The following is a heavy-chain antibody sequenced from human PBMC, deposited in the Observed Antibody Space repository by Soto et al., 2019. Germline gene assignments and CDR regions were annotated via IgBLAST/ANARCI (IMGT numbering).Heavy chain of an antibody. CDR3: TIVRVADSALDH. V-gene: IGHV3-30*02. J-gene: IGHJ4*02. D-gene: IGHD3-10*02. Sequence: PGGSLRLSCVGSGFIFSNNGMHWVRQTPGKGLEWVAFMSYDGSDTFYADSVKGRSTISRDNSKNTPFLHMSNLRAEDTAMYYCTIVRVADSALDHWGQGTLVTVSS. CDR1: GFIFSNNG. CDR2: MSYDGSDT.